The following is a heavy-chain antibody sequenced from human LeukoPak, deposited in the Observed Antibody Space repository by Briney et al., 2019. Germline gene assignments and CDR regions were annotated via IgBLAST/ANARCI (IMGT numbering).Heavy chain of an antibody. CDR1: GYTFTSYD. D-gene: IGHD4-17*01. V-gene: IGHV1-8*01. Sequence: ASVKVSCKASGYTFTSYDINWVRQATGQGLEWMGWMNPNSGNTGYAQKFQGRVTMTRNTSISTAYMELSSLRSEDTAVYYCARETTVTTAYAFDIWGQGTMVTVSS. J-gene: IGHJ3*02. CDR2: MNPNSGNT. CDR3: ARETTVTTAYAFDI.